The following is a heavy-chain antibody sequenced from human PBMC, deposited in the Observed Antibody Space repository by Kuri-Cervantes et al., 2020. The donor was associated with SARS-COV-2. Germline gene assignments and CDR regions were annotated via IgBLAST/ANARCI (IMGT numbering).Heavy chain of an antibody. J-gene: IGHJ6*02. V-gene: IGHV3-30*04. Sequence: GGSLRLSCAVSGFTFSNYAMHWVRQAPGKGLEWVAVISYDGSSKYYADSVKGRFTISRDNPKNTLYLQMNRLTIEDTAVYYCARVYAYVRLAWGMDVWGQGTTVTVSS. D-gene: IGHD3-16*01. CDR3: ARVYAYVRLAWGMDV. CDR2: ISYDGSSK. CDR1: GFTFSNYA.